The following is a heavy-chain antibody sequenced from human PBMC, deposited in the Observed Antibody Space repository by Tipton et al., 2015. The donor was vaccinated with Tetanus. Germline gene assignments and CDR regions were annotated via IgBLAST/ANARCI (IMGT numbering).Heavy chain of an antibody. J-gene: IGHJ4*02. CDR1: GFTFSSYG. Sequence: RSLRLSCAASGFTFSSYGMHWVRQAPGKGLEWVAVIWYDGSNKYYADSVKGRFTISRDNSKNTLYLQMNSLRAEDTAVYYCARDDGARELPSYFDYWGQGTLVTVSS. V-gene: IGHV3-33*01. CDR2: IWYDGSNK. D-gene: IGHD1-26*01. CDR3: ARDDGARELPSYFDY.